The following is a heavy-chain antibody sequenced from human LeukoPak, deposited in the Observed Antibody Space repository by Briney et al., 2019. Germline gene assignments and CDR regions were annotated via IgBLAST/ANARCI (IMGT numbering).Heavy chain of an antibody. CDR1: GFTFSSYG. CDR2: ISYDGSNK. V-gene: IGHV3-30*18. D-gene: IGHD3-10*01. J-gene: IGHJ4*02. CDR3: AKDLSYYYGSGSYYPSIG. Sequence: GGSLRLSCAASGFTFSSYGMHWVRQAPGKGLEWVAVISYDGSNKYYADSVKGRFTISRDNSKNTLYLQMNSLGAEDTAVYYCAKDLSYYYGSGSYYPSIGGGQGTLVTVSS.